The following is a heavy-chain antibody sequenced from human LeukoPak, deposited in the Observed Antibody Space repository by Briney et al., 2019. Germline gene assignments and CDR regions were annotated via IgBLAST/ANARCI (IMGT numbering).Heavy chain of an antibody. Sequence: GGSLRLSCAASGFTFRNFAMHWVRQAPGKGLEWVSYISSSGSTIYYADSVKGRFTISRDNAKNSLYLQMNSLRAEDTAVYYCAELGITMIGGVWGKGTTVTISS. CDR1: GFTFRNFA. CDR3: AELGITMIGGV. V-gene: IGHV3-48*03. J-gene: IGHJ6*04. CDR2: ISSSGSTI. D-gene: IGHD3-10*02.